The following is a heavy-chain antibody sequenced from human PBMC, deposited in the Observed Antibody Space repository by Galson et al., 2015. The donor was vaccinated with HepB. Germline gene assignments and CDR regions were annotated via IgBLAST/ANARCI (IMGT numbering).Heavy chain of an antibody. CDR2: ITDTGRT. Sequence: SETLSLTCGVYGGSFSGYAWTWIRLSPGKGLEWIGEITDTGRTNFSPSLKSRVTISVDTSKNQFSLNLTSVTAADTAVYYCARAMLGGTQFPLNYYYGMDVWGQGTTVTVSS. CDR3: ARAMLGGTQFPLNYYYGMDV. CDR1: GGSFSGYA. D-gene: IGHD3-16*01. J-gene: IGHJ6*02. V-gene: IGHV4-34*01.